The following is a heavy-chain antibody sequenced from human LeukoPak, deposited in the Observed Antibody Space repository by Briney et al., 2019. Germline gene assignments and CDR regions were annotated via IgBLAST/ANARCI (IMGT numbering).Heavy chain of an antibody. D-gene: IGHD3-22*01. Sequence: SETLSLTCTVSGGSISSYYWSWIRQPPGKGLEWIGYIYYSGSTNYNPSLKSRVTISVDTSKNQFSLKLSSVIAADTAVYYCARVRYYYDSSGYWSDAFDIWGQGTMVTVSS. J-gene: IGHJ3*02. V-gene: IGHV4-59*01. CDR3: ARVRYYYDSSGYWSDAFDI. CDR1: GGSISSYY. CDR2: IYYSGST.